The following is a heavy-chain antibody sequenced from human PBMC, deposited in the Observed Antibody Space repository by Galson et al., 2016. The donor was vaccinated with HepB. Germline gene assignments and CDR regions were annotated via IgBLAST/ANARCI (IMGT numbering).Heavy chain of an antibody. V-gene: IGHV3-7*02. CDR1: GFTFTNYW. CDR2: VSPNGGEE. J-gene: IGHJ4*01. CDR3: AATTVGTGGTRRFDH. D-gene: IGHD4-11*01. Sequence: LRLSCAASGFTFTNYWMNWVRQTPGKGLEWLANVSPNGGEEYYVDSVQGRFTISRDNAGTSLFPQMDSRRVDDTAVYYSAATTVGTGGTRRFDHWGHGILVTVSS.